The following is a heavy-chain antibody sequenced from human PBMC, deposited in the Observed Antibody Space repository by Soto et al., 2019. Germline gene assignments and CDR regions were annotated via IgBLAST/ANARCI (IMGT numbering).Heavy chain of an antibody. J-gene: IGHJ4*02. Sequence: SETLSLTCTVSGGSISSGGYYWSWIRQNPGKGLGWIGYIYYSGSTYYNPSLKSRVTISVDTSKNQFSLKLSSVTAADTAVYYCASYYRPYYFDYWGQGTLVTVSS. CDR1: GGSISSGGYY. CDR3: ASYYRPYYFDY. V-gene: IGHV4-31*03. CDR2: IYYSGST. D-gene: IGHD3-10*01.